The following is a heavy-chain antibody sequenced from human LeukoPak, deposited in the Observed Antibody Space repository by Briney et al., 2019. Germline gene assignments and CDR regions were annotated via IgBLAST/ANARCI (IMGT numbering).Heavy chain of an antibody. V-gene: IGHV1-18*01. Sequence: ASVKVSCKASGYTFTSYGISWVRQAPGQGLEWMGWISAYNGNTNYAQKLQGRVTMTTDTSTSTAHMELRSLRSDDTAVYYCAQAVAGFYYFDDWGQGTLVTVSS. CDR3: AQAVAGFYYFDD. J-gene: IGHJ4*02. CDR1: GYTFTSYG. D-gene: IGHD6-19*01. CDR2: ISAYNGNT.